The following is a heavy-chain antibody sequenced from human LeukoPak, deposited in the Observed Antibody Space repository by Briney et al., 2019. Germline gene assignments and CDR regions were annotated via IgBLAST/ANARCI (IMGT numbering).Heavy chain of an antibody. V-gene: IGHV1-24*01. J-gene: IGHJ4*02. CDR1: GYTLSELA. CDR2: FDPEDGET. Sequence: PSVKVSCKVSGYTLSELAILWVRQAPGKGLEWMGGFDPEDGETIYAQKFQSRVTMTEDTSTDTAYMELSSLRSEDTAVYYCATYVHSSSWALGYWGQGTLVTVSS. D-gene: IGHD6-13*01. CDR3: ATYVHSSSWALGY.